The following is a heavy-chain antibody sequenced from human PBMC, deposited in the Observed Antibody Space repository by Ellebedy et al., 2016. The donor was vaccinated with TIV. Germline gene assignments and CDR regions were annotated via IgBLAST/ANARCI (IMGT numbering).Heavy chain of an antibody. CDR2: IYSGGNT. CDR3: ARGVWATAPGWELPLGY. CDR1: GFTVSSNY. Sequence: GESLKISCAASGFTVSSNYMSWVRQAPGKGLELVSVIYSGGNTYYADSVKGRFTISRDNSKNTLYLQMNSLRAEDKAVYYCARGVWATAPGWELPLGYWGQGTLVTVSS. V-gene: IGHV3-53*01. J-gene: IGHJ4*02. D-gene: IGHD1-26*01.